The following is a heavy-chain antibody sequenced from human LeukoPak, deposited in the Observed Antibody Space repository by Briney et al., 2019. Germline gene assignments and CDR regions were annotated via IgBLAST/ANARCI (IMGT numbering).Heavy chain of an antibody. V-gene: IGHV3-21*01. CDR1: GFTFSSYS. CDR3: ARVERVVNSFDY. Sequence: GGSLRLSCAASGFTFSSYSMNWVRQAPGKGLEWVSSISSSSSYIYYADSVKGRFTISRDNAQNSLYLQMNSLRAEDTAVYYCARVERVVNSFDYWGQGTLVTVSS. J-gene: IGHJ4*02. D-gene: IGHD3-3*01. CDR2: ISSSSSYI.